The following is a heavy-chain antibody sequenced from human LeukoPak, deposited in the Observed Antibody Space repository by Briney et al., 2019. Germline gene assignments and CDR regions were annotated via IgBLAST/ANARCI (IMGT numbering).Heavy chain of an antibody. V-gene: IGHV3-7*01. CDR1: GFIFSSYS. Sequence: GGSLRLSCAGSGFIFSSYSMGWVRQAPGKGLEFVAHLKESGIEKVYVDSVEGRFTISRDNGKNSLYLQMNSLRAEDTALYFCARWGGAQSEFDYWGQGTHVIVSS. J-gene: IGHJ4*02. CDR2: LKESGIEK. D-gene: IGHD3-10*01. CDR3: ARWGGAQSEFDY.